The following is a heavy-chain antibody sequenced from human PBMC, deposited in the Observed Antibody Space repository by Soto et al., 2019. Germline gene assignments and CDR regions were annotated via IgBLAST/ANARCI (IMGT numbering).Heavy chain of an antibody. D-gene: IGHD4-17*01. Sequence: QVQLVESGGGLVKPGGSLRLSCVASGFTFNDYYMSWIRQAPGKGLEWVSYISSSSGYTNYADSVKGRFTISRDNARNSLYLQMNSLRAEDTAVDYCARGGTTVTDFWGQGTLVTVSS. V-gene: IGHV3-11*06. CDR3: ARGGTTVTDF. CDR1: GFTFNDYY. J-gene: IGHJ4*02. CDR2: ISSSSGYT.